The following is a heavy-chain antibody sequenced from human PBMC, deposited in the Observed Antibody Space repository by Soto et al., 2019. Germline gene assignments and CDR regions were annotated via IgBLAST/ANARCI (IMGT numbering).Heavy chain of an antibody. J-gene: IGHJ5*02. CDR3: TRDASRDSSARGWFDP. CDR1: VFTLRSFT. Sequence: GGSLRLSCAASVFTLRSFTMNWVRQAPGKGLEWVSTISSNSAYIYYTDALRGRFTISRDNAKNSLHLQMNSLRAEDTAVYYCTRDASRDSSARGWFDPWGPGTLVTVSS. CDR2: ISSNSAYI. D-gene: IGHD6-13*01. V-gene: IGHV3-21*01.